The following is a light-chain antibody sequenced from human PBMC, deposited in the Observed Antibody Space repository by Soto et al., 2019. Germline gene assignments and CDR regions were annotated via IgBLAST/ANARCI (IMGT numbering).Light chain of an antibody. J-gene: IGKJ5*01. CDR1: QSLLHSNGYNY. CDR2: LGS. V-gene: IGKV2-28*01. CDR3: SPRRQALIA. Sequence: IVMTQSPLSLPVTPGEPASISCRSSQSLLHSNGYNYLNWYLQKPGQSPQLLIYLGSNRASGVPDRFSGSGSGTDFTLTISRVETDDAGFSLCSPRRQALIACGQRRRKAI.